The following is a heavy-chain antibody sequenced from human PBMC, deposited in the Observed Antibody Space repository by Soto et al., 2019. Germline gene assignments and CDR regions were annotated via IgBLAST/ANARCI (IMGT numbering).Heavy chain of an antibody. CDR1: GDSVSSNSAA. J-gene: IGHJ3*02. V-gene: IGHV6-1*01. CDR2: TYYRSKWYN. Sequence: KQSQTLSLTCAISGDSVSSNSAAWNWIRQSPSRGLEWLGRTYYRSKWYNDYAVSVKSRITINPDTSKNQFSLQLNSVTPEDTSVYYCARAVYYDSSVYCAFDIWGQGTMVTVSS. D-gene: IGHD3-22*01. CDR3: ARAVYYDSSVYCAFDI.